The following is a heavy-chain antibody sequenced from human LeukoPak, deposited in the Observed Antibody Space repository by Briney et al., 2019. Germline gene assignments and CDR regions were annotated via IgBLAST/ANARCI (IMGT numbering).Heavy chain of an antibody. CDR1: GFTLSSYW. J-gene: IGHJ4*02. CDR3: ARAGSSGWDY. Sequence: GGSLRLSCAASGFTLSSYWMRWVRQAPGKGLVWVSRINSDGSSISYADSVKGRFTISRDNAKNTLYLQMNSLRAEDPAVYYCARAGSSGWDYWGQGTLVTVSS. V-gene: IGHV3-74*01. CDR2: INSDGSSI. D-gene: IGHD6-19*01.